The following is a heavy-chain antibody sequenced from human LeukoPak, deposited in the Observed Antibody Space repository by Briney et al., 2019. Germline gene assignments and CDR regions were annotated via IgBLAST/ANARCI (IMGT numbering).Heavy chain of an antibody. D-gene: IGHD3-16*01. V-gene: IGHV4-39*01. CDR3: ARVRPPRGFDP. CDR2: IYYSGNT. J-gene: IGHJ5*02. Sequence: SETLSLTCTVSGDSISSSNSYWGWIRQPPGKGLEWIGSIYYSGNTYYNASPKSRVTISVDTSKNQFSLKLTSVTAADTAVYYCARVRPPRGFDPWGQGTLVTVSS. CDR1: GDSISSSNSY.